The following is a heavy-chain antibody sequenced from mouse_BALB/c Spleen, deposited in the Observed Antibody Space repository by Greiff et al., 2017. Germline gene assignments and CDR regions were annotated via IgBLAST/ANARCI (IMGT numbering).Heavy chain of an antibody. CDR2: ISSGSSTI. Sequence: EVKLVESGGGLVQPGGSRKLSCAASGFTFSSFGMHWVRQAPEKGLEWVAYISSGSSTIYYADTVKGRFTISRDNPKNTLFLQMTSLRSEDTAMYYCARDYDYDEAFAYWGQGTLVTVSA. V-gene: IGHV5-17*02. CDR3: ARDYDYDEAFAY. CDR1: GFTFSSFG. D-gene: IGHD2-4*01. J-gene: IGHJ3*01.